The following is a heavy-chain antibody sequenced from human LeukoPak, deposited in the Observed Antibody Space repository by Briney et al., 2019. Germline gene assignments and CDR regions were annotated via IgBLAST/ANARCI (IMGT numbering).Heavy chain of an antibody. D-gene: IGHD5-12*01. Sequence: SETLSLTCTVSGGSISSSSYYWGWIRQPPGKGLEWIGSIYYSGSTYYNPSLKSRVTISVDTSKNQFSLKLSSVTAADTAVYYCARPGRTRDGYNYGEFDYWGQGTLVTVSS. CDR3: ARPGRTRDGYNYGEFDY. V-gene: IGHV4-39*01. CDR1: GGSISSSSYY. CDR2: IYYSGST. J-gene: IGHJ4*02.